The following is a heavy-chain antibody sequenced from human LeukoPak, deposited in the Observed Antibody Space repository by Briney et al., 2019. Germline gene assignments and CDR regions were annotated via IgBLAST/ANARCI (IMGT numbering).Heavy chain of an antibody. J-gene: IGHJ4*02. V-gene: IGHV6-1*01. Sequence: SQTLSLTCAISGESVSSNNAAWTWIRQSPSRGLEWLGRTYYRSKGFNDYAVSVKSRITINPDTSKNQFFLQLNSVTPEDTAVYYCAREYLGGYLIYWGQGTLVTVSS. CDR1: GESVSSNNAA. D-gene: IGHD3-16*02. CDR2: TYYRSKGFN. CDR3: AREYLGGYLIY.